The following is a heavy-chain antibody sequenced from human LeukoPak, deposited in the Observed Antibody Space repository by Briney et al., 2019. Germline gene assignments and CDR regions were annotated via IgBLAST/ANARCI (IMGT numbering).Heavy chain of an antibody. D-gene: IGHD1-26*01. CDR3: ARGELFVPEAFDI. V-gene: IGHV3-21*01. Sequence: GGSLRLSCAASGFTFSDYYMNWVRQAPGKGLEWVSSISSSSSYIYYADSVKGRFTISRDNAKSSLYLQMNSPRAEDTAVYYCARGELFVPEAFDIWGQGTMVTVSS. J-gene: IGHJ3*02. CDR2: ISSSSSYI. CDR1: GFTFSDYY.